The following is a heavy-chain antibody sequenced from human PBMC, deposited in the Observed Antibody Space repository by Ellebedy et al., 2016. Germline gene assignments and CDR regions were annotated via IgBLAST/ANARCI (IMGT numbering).Heavy chain of an antibody. D-gene: IGHD2-2*01. CDR2: IYSGGTT. Sequence: GESLKISCAASGFSVSSHYMSWVRQAPGKGLEWVSVIYSGGTTYQADSVKDRFTISRDTSKNTLYLQMNSLRVEDTAVYYCARDGHCSSASCFDYWGQGALVTVSS. CDR3: ARDGHCSSASCFDY. J-gene: IGHJ4*02. V-gene: IGHV3-66*01. CDR1: GFSVSSHY.